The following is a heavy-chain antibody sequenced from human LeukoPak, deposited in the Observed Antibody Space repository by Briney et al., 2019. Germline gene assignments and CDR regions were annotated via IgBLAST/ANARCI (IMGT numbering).Heavy chain of an antibody. CDR3: ARSELQFDYFDY. Sequence: ASVKVSCKASGYTFTSYYMHWVRQAPGQGLEWMGIINPSGGGTSYAQKFQGRVTMTRDTSTSTVYMELGSLRSEDTAVYYCARSELQFDYFDYWGQRTLVTVSS. CDR1: GYTFTSYY. CDR2: INPSGGGT. V-gene: IGHV1-46*01. D-gene: IGHD5-24*01. J-gene: IGHJ4*02.